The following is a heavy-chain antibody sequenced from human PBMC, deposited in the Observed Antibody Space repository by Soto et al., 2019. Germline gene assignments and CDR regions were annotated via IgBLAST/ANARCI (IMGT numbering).Heavy chain of an antibody. J-gene: IGHJ4*02. D-gene: IGHD6-13*01. V-gene: IGHV3-23*01. CDR1: GFSFSSYA. CDR2: ISGGGGTT. Sequence: EVQLLESGGGLVQPGESLRLSCAASGFSFSSYAMSWVRQAPGKGLEWISGISGGGGTTYYADSVKGRFTMSRDNSRDTLYLQMNSLRVEDTAVYYCAQDRALAKWGQGTLVTVSS. CDR3: AQDRALAK.